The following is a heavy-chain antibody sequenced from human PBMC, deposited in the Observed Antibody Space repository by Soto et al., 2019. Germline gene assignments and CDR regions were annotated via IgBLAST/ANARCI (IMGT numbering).Heavy chain of an antibody. CDR1: GGPISSSSYY. CDR2: VYYSGST. D-gene: IGHD3-3*01. CDR3: AREGSYDFWSGYRISAFDI. V-gene: IGHV4-39*07. Sequence: SETLSLTCTVSGGPISSSSYYWGWIRQPPGKGLEWIGSVYYSGSTYYNPSLKSRVTISVDTSKNQFSLKLSSVTAADTAVYYCAREGSYDFWSGYRISAFDIWGQGTMVTVSS. J-gene: IGHJ3*02.